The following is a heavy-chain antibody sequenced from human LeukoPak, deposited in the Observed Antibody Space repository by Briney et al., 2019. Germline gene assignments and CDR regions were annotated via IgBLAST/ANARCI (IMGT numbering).Heavy chain of an antibody. V-gene: IGHV4-4*07. CDR1: GGSVSSYY. Sequence: SETLSLTCTVSGGSVSSYYWTWIRQPPGKGLEWIGRIYASGNTNYNPSLKGRVTMSLDTSKSQFSLNLSSVTAADTAVYYCARGRGSSWYYFDYWGRGTLVTVSS. CDR3: ARGRGSSWYYFDY. J-gene: IGHJ4*02. D-gene: IGHD6-13*01. CDR2: IYASGNT.